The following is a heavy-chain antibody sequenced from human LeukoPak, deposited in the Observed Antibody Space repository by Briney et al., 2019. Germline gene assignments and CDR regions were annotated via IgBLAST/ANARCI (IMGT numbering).Heavy chain of an antibody. CDR1: GYTFTKYG. CDR2: ISAGNGNT. D-gene: IGHD2-2*01. CDR3: ARDCSGTSCLDY. Sequence: ASVRVSCKASGYTFTKYGIIWARLAPGQGLEWMGWISAGNGNTNYAQKLQGRVTMTTDTSTSTAYMELRGLRSDDTAMYYCARDCSGTSCLDYWGQGTLSPSPQ. J-gene: IGHJ4*02. V-gene: IGHV1-18*01.